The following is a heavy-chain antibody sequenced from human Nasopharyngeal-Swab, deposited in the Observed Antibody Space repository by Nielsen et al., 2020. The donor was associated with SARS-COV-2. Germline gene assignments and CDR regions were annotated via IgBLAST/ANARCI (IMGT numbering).Heavy chain of an antibody. J-gene: IGHJ4*02. CDR3: ARDRIPWYYYDSSGYSAGDY. V-gene: IGHV3-30*04. Sequence: VRQAPGKGLKWVAVISYDGSNKYYADSVKGRFTISRDNSKNTLYLQMNSLRAEDTAVYYCARDRIPWYYYDSSGYSAGDYWGQGTLVTVSS. CDR2: ISYDGSNK. D-gene: IGHD3-22*01.